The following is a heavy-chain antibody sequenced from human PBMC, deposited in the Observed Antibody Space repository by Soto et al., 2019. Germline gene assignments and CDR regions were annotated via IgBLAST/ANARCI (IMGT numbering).Heavy chain of an antibody. J-gene: IGHJ4*02. CDR2: ITYGGSNK. V-gene: IGHV3-30*18. CDR3: AKAPDDYVWFDY. D-gene: IGHD3-16*01. Sequence: PGGSLRLSCAASGVTFSSYGMHWVRQAPGKGLEWVAAITYGGSNKYYADSVKGRFTISRDNSKNTLYLQMNSLRAEDTAVYYCAKAPDDYVWFDYWGQGTLVTVSS. CDR1: GVTFSSYG.